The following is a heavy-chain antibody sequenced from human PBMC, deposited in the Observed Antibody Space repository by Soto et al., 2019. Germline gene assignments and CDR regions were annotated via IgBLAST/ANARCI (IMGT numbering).Heavy chain of an antibody. CDR1: GFTFSSYS. J-gene: IGHJ4*02. Sequence: GESLKISCAASGFTFSSYSMNWVRQAPGKGLEWVSSISSSSTYIYYADSVKGRFTISRDNAKNSVYLQMNSLRAEDTAVYYCAREAYYFDTSGYSYWGQGTLVTVSS. CDR2: ISSSSTYI. V-gene: IGHV3-21*01. D-gene: IGHD3-22*01. CDR3: AREAYYFDTSGYSY.